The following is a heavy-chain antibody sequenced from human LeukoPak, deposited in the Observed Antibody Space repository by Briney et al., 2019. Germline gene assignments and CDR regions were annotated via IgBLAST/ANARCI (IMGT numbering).Heavy chain of an antibody. J-gene: IGHJ3*02. CDR1: GVSISSGSYY. V-gene: IGHV4-61*02. D-gene: IGHD1-20*01. CDR3: AIGLTGVSDAFDI. CDR2: IDTSGST. Sequence: SQTLSLTCTVSGVSISSGSYYWSWIRQPARKGLEWIGRIDTSGSTNYNPSLKSRVTISVDTSKNQFSLKLSSVTAADTAVYYCAIGLTGVSDAFDIWGQGTMVTVSS.